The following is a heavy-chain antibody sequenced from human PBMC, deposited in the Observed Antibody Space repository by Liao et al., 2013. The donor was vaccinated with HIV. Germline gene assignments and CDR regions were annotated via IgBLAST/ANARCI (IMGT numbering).Heavy chain of an antibody. V-gene: IGHV4-39*07. Sequence: QLQLRESGPGLVQPSETLSLTCYVSGDSISSSESYWAWIRQSPGRGLEYIADIFHSGKSYYSPALKSRVTISVDTSKNQFFLNVTSVTAADTAVYFCARDQRLYGGNYLFGYWARGSRSPSPQ. CDR3: ARDQRLYGGNYLFGY. D-gene: IGHD4-23*01. CDR2: IFHSGKS. J-gene: IGHJ1*01. CDR1: GDSISSSESY.